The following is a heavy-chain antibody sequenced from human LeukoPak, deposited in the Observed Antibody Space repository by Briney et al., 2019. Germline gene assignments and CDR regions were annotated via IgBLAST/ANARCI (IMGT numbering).Heavy chain of an antibody. D-gene: IGHD3-10*01. V-gene: IGHV4-59*01. CDR1: GGSISSYY. CDR2: IYYGGST. J-gene: IGHJ3*02. Sequence: SETLSLTCSVSGGSISSYYWSWIRQPPGKGLEWIGYIYYGGSTNYSPSLKSRVTISVDTSKNQVSLRLSSVTAADTAVYYCARGGEGKRRALDIWGQGTMVTVSS. CDR3: ARGGEGKRRALDI.